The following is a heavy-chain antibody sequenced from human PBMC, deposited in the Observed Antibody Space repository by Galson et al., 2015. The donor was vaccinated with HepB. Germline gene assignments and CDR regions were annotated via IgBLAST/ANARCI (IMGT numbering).Heavy chain of an antibody. J-gene: IGHJ4*02. CDR3: ARSLGETAAAGTDHYFDY. CDR2: IYYSGST. V-gene: IGHV4-59*01. D-gene: IGHD6-13*01. Sequence: SETLSLTCTVSGGSISSYYWSWIRQPPGKGLEWIGYIYYSGSTNYNPSLKSRVTISVDTSKNQFSLKLSSVTAADTAVYYCARSLGETAAAGTDHYFDYWGQGTLVTVSS. CDR1: GGSISSYY.